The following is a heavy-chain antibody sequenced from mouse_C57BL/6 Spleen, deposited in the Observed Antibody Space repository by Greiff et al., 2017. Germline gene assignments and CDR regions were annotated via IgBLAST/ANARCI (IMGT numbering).Heavy chain of an antibody. J-gene: IGHJ2*01. D-gene: IGHD4-1*01. CDR3: ARLNWDGFDY. V-gene: IGHV1-76*01. CDR1: GYTFTDYY. Sequence: VKLVESGAELVRPGASVKLSCKASGYTFTDYYINWVKQRPGQGLEWIARIYPGSGNTYYNEKFKGKATLTAEKSSSTAYMQLSSLTSEDSAVYFCARLNWDGFDYWGQGTTLTVSS. CDR2: IYPGSGNT.